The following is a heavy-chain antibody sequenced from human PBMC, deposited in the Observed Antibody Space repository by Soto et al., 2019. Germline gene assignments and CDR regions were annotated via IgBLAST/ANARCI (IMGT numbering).Heavy chain of an antibody. V-gene: IGHV4-39*01. CDR1: GGSISGYY. Sequence: SETLSLTCTVSGGSISGYYWTWIRQPPGKGLEWVGSLFYGGTTDYNPSLKSRLTMSLDTSKNHFPLKLRSVTAADTAVYYCARHRGPAPVYWGQGXLVTVYS. CDR3: ARHRGPAPVY. CDR2: LFYGGTT. J-gene: IGHJ4*02. D-gene: IGHD3-10*01.